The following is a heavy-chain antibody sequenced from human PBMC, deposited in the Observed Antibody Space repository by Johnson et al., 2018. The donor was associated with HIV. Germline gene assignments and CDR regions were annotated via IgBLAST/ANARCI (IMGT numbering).Heavy chain of an antibody. CDR3: TRGGWKVVTSIFAFDI. Sequence: QVQLVESGGCLVKPGGSLRLSCAASGFTFSSYAMHWVRQAPGKGLEWVAVTSYDGSNKYYADSVKGRFTISRDNSKNTLYLQMNSLRAEDTAVYYCTRGGWKVVTSIFAFDIWGQWTMVAVSS. J-gene: IGHJ3*02. V-gene: IGHV3-30-3*01. D-gene: IGHD2-21*02. CDR2: TSYDGSNK. CDR1: GFTFSSYA.